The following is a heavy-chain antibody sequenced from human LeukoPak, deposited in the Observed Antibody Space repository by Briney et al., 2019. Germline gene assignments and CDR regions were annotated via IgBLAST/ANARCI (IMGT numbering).Heavy chain of an antibody. CDR1: GYTFTSYY. V-gene: IGHV1-46*01. J-gene: IGHJ4*02. Sequence: ASLKVSCKASGYTFTSYYMHWVRQAPGQGLEWMGIINPSGGSTSYAQKFQGRVTMTEDTSTDTAYMELSSLRSKDTAVYYCATQSKSSAYYYDSRAYYAATFDYWGQGTLVTVSS. D-gene: IGHD3-22*01. CDR2: INPSGGST. CDR3: ATQSKSSAYYYDSRAYYAATFDY.